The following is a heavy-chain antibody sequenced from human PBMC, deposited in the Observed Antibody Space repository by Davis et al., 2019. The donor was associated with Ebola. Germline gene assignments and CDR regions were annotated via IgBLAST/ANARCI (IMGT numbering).Heavy chain of an antibody. CDR1: EFTVSRNY. CDR3: ARAGFDEVLDY. D-gene: IGHD3-3*01. V-gene: IGHV3-66*02. CDR2: VYKSGTT. J-gene: IGHJ4*02. Sequence: GESLKISCAAAEFTVSRNYMTWVRQAPGKGLQWVSTVYKSGTTYYADSVKGRFTVSRDNSENTLYLQMNSLTADDTSVYYCARAGFDEVLDYWGQGTPVTVSS.